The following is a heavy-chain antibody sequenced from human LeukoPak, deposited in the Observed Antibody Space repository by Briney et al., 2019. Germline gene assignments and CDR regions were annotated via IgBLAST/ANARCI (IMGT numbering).Heavy chain of an antibody. CDR2: IYYSGST. CDR1: GGSISSSSYY. J-gene: IGHJ6*03. Sequence: SETLSLTCTVSGGSISSSSYYWGWIRQPPGKGLEWIGSIYYSGSTYYNPSLKSRVTISVDTSKNQFSLKLSSVTAADTAVYYCARDLLWFGELLHSYYYMDVWGKGTTVTVSS. V-gene: IGHV4-39*07. CDR3: ARDLLWFGELLHSYYYMDV. D-gene: IGHD3-10*01.